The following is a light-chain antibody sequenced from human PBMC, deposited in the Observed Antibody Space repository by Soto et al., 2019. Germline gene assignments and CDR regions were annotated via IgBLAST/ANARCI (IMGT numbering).Light chain of an antibody. CDR3: QQYDSSPLT. V-gene: IGKV3-20*01. Sequence: EIVLTQSPGTLSLSPGERATLSCRASQSVSSNFLAWYQQKPGQAPRLLIYGASSRATGIPDRFSGSGSGTDFTFTISRLEPEDFAVYYCQQYDSSPLTFGGGTKVESK. CDR1: QSVSSNF. J-gene: IGKJ4*01. CDR2: GAS.